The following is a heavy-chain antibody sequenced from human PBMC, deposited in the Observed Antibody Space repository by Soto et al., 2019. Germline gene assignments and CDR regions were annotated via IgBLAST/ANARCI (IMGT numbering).Heavy chain of an antibody. J-gene: IGHJ1*01. V-gene: IGHV3-21*01. CDR1: VCSFSAYN. CDR2: IKVGSSRI. CDR3: VRSPKTGVRGAF. D-gene: IGHD7-27*01. Sequence: GGSLRLSCIGSVCSFSAYNMNCVRHAPGKGLEWVSSIKVGSSRIYQPDSMKGRFTISRDDARNSVYLQINSLRAEDTALYFCVRSPKTGVRGAFWGRGTQVTVSS.